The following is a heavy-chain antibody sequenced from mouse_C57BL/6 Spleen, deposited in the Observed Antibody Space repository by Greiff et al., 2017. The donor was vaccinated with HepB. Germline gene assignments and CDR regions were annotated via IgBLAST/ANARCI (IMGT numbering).Heavy chain of an antibody. CDR3: ARSTTVVVDY. CDR1: GYSFTGYF. J-gene: IGHJ2*01. Sequence: EVQLVESGPELVKPGDSVKISCKASGYSFTGYFMNWVMQSHGKSLEWIGRINPYNGDTFYNQKFKGKATLTVDKSSSTAHMELRSLTSEDSAVYYCARSTTVVVDYWGQGTTLTVSS. V-gene: IGHV1-20*01. CDR2: INPYNGDT. D-gene: IGHD1-1*01.